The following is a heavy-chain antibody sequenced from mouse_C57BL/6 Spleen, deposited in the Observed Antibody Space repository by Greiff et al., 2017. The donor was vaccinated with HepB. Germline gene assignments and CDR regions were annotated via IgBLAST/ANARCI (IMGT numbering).Heavy chain of an antibody. J-gene: IGHJ4*01. CDR1: GFTFSDYY. V-gene: IGHV5-12*01. CDR2: ISNGGGST. Sequence: EVHLVESGGGLVQPGGSLKLSCAASGFTFSDYYMYWVRQTPEKRLEWVAYISNGGGSTYYPDTVKGRFTISRDNAKNTLYLQMSRLKSEDTAMYYCARQDDGYYVGAMDYWGQGTSVTVSS. D-gene: IGHD2-3*01. CDR3: ARQDDGYYVGAMDY.